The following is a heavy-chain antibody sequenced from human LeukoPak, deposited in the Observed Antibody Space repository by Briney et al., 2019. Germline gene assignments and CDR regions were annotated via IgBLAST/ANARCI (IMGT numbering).Heavy chain of an antibody. V-gene: IGHV3-7*03. CDR2: IKKDGSEK. D-gene: IGHD3-10*01. CDR3: ARDQSASGSYYGYYYYYYMDV. Sequence: PGGSLRLSCAASGFTFSSYWMSWVRQAPGKGLEWVANIKKDGSEKYYVDSVKGRFTISRDNAKNSLYLQMNSLRAEDTALYYCARDQSASGSYYGYYYYYYMDVWGKGTTVTVSS. CDR1: GFTFSSYW. J-gene: IGHJ6*03.